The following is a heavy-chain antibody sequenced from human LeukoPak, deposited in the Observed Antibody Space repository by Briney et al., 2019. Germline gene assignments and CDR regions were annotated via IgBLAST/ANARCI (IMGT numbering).Heavy chain of an antibody. CDR2: ISSSSSYI. D-gene: IGHD5-24*01. V-gene: IGHV3-21*01. CDR3: AREIEMAYGMDV. Sequence: GGSLRLSCAASGFTFSSYSMNWVRQAPGKGLEWVSSISSSSSYIYYADSVKGRFTISRDNAENSLYLQMNSLRAEDTAVYYCAREIEMAYGMDVWGQGTTVTVSS. J-gene: IGHJ6*02. CDR1: GFTFSSYS.